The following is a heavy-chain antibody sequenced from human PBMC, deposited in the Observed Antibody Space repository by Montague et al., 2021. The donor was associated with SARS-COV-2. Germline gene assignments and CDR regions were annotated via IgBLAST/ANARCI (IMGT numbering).Heavy chain of an antibody. Sequence: SETLSLTRAVSGGSFSGYYWSWIRQPPGKGLEWIGEINHSGSTNYNPSLKSRVTISVATSKNQFSLKLSSVTAADTAVYYCARGRRILLWFGELLSGGDYYGMDVWGQGTTVTVSS. CDR2: INHSGST. V-gene: IGHV4-34*01. D-gene: IGHD3-10*01. J-gene: IGHJ6*02. CDR3: ARGRRILLWFGELLSGGDYYGMDV. CDR1: GGSFSGYY.